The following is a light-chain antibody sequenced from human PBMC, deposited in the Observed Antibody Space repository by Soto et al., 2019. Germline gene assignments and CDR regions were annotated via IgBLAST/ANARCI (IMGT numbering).Light chain of an antibody. CDR3: QQVDSYPIT. CDR2: GAS. CDR1: QGISSY. Sequence: DIQLTQSPSFLSASVGDRVTITCRASQGISSYLAWYQQKPGKAPKVLIYGASTLQSGVPPRFGGSGSGTAFTLTISSLQPEDFGTYFCQQVDSYPITFGGGTKVEIK. V-gene: IGKV1-9*01. J-gene: IGKJ4*01.